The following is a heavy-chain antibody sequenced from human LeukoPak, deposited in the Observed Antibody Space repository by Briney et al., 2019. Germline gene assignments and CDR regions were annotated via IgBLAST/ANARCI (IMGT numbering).Heavy chain of an antibody. V-gene: IGHV4-61*02. CDR3: ARGAGYSYGLLDY. D-gene: IGHD5-18*01. J-gene: IGHJ4*02. CDR1: GDSISSGDYY. CDR2: ISSSGST. Sequence: SETLSLTCTVSGDSISSGDYYWSWLRQPAGKGLEWIGRISSSGSTNYNPSLKSRVTISVDTSKNQFSLKLSSVTAADTAVYYCARGAGYSYGLLDYWGQGTLVTVSS.